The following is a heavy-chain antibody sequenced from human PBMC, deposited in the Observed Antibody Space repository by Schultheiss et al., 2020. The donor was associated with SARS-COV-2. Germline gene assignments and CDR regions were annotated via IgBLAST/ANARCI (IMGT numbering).Heavy chain of an antibody. CDR3: AKRGYDSSGYYSDWYFDL. V-gene: IGHV3-23*01. D-gene: IGHD3-22*01. CDR2: ISGSGGST. J-gene: IGHJ2*01. CDR1: GFTFSSYA. Sequence: GGSLRLSCAASGFTFSSYAMSWVRQAPGKGLEWVSAISGSGGSTYYADSVKGRLTISRDNSKNTLYLQMNSLRAEDTAVYYCAKRGYDSSGYYSDWYFDLWGRHPGHRRL.